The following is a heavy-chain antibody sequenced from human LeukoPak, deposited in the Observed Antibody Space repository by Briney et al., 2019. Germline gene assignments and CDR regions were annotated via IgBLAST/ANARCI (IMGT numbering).Heavy chain of an antibody. D-gene: IGHD6-19*01. V-gene: IGHV4-39*07. CDR1: GGSISNSGYY. CDR3: ARDRRYSSGHDAFDI. J-gene: IGHJ3*02. CDR2: IYYSGST. Sequence: PSETLSLTCTVSGGSISNSGYYWGWIRQPPGMGLEWIGSIYYSGSTYYNPSLKSRVTISVDTSKNQFSLKLSSVTAADTAVYYCARDRRYSSGHDAFDIWGQGTMVTVSS.